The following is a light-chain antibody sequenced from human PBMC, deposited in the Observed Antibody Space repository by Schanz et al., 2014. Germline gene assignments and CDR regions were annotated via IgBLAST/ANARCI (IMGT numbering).Light chain of an antibody. CDR1: NIGSTS. CDR3: QVWDSSTVV. CDR2: DDS. V-gene: IGLV3-21*03. Sequence: SYELTQPPSVSVAPGKTARITCGGNNIGSTSVHWYQQQPGQAPVLVVYDDSDRPSGIPERFSGSNSGNTATLTISRVEAGDEADYYCQVWDSSTVVFGGGTKLTVL. J-gene: IGLJ2*01.